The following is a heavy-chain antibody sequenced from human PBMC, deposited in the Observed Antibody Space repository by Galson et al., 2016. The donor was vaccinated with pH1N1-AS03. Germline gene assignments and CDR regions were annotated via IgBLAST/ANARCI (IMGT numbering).Heavy chain of an antibody. Sequence: QSGAEVKKPGQSLKISCNDSGDSVTHYWIGWVRQLPGKGLEWMGIIYVGDSDTKYGPSFQGHVTISLDKSINTAFLQWSSLKASDTATYFCAKGVHAFSLWGQGTMVTVSS. CDR1: GDSVTHYW. V-gene: IGHV5-51*01. J-gene: IGHJ3*01. CDR2: IYVGDSDT. D-gene: IGHD6-6*01. CDR3: AKGVHAFSL.